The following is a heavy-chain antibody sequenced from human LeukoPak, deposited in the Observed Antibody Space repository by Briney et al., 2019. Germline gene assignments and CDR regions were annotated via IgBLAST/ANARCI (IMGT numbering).Heavy chain of an antibody. V-gene: IGHV1-24*01. J-gene: IGHJ3*02. CDR1: GYTLTELS. D-gene: IGHD1-26*01. CDR2: FDPEDGET. CDR3: ATSWGDSGSYRIFVTDAFDI. Sequence: GASVKVSCKVSGYTLTELSMHWVRQAPGKGLEWMGGFDPEDGETIYAQKFQGRVTMTEDTSTDTAYMELSSLRSEDTAVYYCATSWGDSGSYRIFVTDAFDIWGQGTMVTVSS.